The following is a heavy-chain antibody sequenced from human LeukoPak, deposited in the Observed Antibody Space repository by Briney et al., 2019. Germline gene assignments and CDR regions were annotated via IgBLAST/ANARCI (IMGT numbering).Heavy chain of an antibody. Sequence: SETLSLTCTVSGDSISSYYWSWIRQPAGKGLEWIGRIYTSGSTNYKPSLKSRVTMSVDTSKNQFSLKLSSVTAADTAVYYCASLRLGDNWFDPWGQGTLVTVSS. J-gene: IGHJ5*02. CDR2: IYTSGST. D-gene: IGHD3-16*01. CDR3: ASLRLGDNWFDP. V-gene: IGHV4-4*07. CDR1: GDSISSYY.